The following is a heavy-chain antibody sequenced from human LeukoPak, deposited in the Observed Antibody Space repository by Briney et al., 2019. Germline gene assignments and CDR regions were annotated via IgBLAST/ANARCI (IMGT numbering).Heavy chain of an antibody. Sequence: ASVTVSCKASGYTFTSYGISWVRQATGQGLEWMGWMNPNSGNTGYAQRFQGRVTMTRNTSISTAYMELSSLRSEDTAVYYCARENWNDDYNWFDPWGQGTLVTVSS. D-gene: IGHD1-1*01. J-gene: IGHJ5*02. CDR2: MNPNSGNT. V-gene: IGHV1-8*02. CDR1: GYTFTSYG. CDR3: ARENWNDDYNWFDP.